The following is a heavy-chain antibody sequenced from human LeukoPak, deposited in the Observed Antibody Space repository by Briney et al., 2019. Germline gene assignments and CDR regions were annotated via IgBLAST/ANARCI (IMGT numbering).Heavy chain of an antibody. D-gene: IGHD5-12*01. CDR3: TTRGYSGYDYVMLDY. CDR1: GFTFSNAW. Sequence: GGSLRLSCAASGFTFSNAWISWVRQVPGKGLEWVGRIKSKTDGGTTDYAAPVKGRFTISRDDSKNTLYLQMNSLKTEDTAVYYCTTRGYSGYDYVMLDYWGQGTLVTVSS. J-gene: IGHJ4*02. CDR2: IKSKTDGGTT. V-gene: IGHV3-15*01.